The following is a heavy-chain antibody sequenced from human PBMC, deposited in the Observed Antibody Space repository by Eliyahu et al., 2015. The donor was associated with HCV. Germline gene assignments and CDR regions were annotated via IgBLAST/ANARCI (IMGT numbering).Heavy chain of an antibody. V-gene: IGHV4-34*01. CDR1: GGSFSGYY. J-gene: IGHJ1*01. D-gene: IGHD5-12*01. CDR2: INHSGST. Sequence: QVQLQQWDAGLLKPSETLSLTCAVYGGSFSGYYWSWIRQPPGKGLEWIGEINHSGSTNYNPSLKSRVTISVDTSKNQFSLKLSSVTAADTAVYYCARGATTYFQHWGQGTLVTVPS. CDR3: ARGATTYFQH.